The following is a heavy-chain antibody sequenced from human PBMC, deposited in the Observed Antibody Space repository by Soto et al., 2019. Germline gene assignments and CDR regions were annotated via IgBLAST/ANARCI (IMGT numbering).Heavy chain of an antibody. CDR2: TYYRSKWYN. CDR1: GDSVSSNSAA. J-gene: IGHJ4*02. Sequence: PSQTLSLTCAISGDSVSSNSAAWNWIRQSPSRGLEWLGRTYYRSKWYNDYAVSVKSRITINPDTSKNQFSLQLNSVTPEDTAVYYCARGSIVITFGGVIVIPPDFDYWGQGTLVTVSS. D-gene: IGHD3-16*02. CDR3: ARGSIVITFGGVIVIPPDFDY. V-gene: IGHV6-1*01.